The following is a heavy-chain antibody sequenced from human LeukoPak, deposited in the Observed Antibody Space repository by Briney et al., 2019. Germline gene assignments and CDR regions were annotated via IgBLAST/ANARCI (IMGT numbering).Heavy chain of an antibody. D-gene: IGHD2-21*02. J-gene: IGHJ4*02. V-gene: IGHV3-23*01. CDR2: ISGSGGST. CDR3: AKDHRAYCGGDCVDFDY. Sequence: GSLRLSCAASGFTFNNFAMSWVRQAPGKGLEWVSAISGSGGSTYYADSVKGRFTISRDNSKNTLYLQMNSLRAEDTAVYYCAKDHRAYCGGDCVDFDYWGQGTLVTVSS. CDR1: GFTFNNFA.